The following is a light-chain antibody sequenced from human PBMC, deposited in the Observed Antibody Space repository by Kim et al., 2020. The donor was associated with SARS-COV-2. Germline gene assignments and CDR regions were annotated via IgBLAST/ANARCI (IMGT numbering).Light chain of an antibody. V-gene: IGKV1-39*01. CDR1: QTISNY. J-gene: IGKJ1*01. CDR2: TAS. CDR3: QQSYVTPRT. Sequence: DIQMTQSPSSLSASVGDSVTITCRTSQTISNYLNWYQQKPGKAPKLLIFTASSLQSGVSSRFSGRASGTDFTLTITSLQPEDFATYYCQQSYVTPRTFGQGTKVDIK.